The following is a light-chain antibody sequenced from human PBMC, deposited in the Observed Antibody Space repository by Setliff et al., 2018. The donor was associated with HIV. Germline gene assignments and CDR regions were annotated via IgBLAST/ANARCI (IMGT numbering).Light chain of an antibody. CDR1: SSDVGNSNY. J-gene: IGLJ3*02. Sequence: QSVLTQPASVSGSPGQSITISCTGTSSDVGNSNYVSWYQQHPGKAPKLLIYGVSHRPSVASDRFSGSKSGNTASLTISGLQAEDEADYYCCSHTSSITWLFGGGTKVTVL. V-gene: IGLV2-14*03. CDR3: CSHTSSITWL. CDR2: GVS.